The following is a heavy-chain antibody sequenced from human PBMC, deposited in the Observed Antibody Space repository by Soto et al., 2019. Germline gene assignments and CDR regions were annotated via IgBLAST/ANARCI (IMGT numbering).Heavy chain of an antibody. CDR1: GFTFSSCA. Sequence: GGSLRLSCAASGFTFSSCAMSWVRQAPGKGLEWVSAISGSGGSTYYADSVKGRFTISRDNSKNTLYLQMNSLRAEDTAVYYCAKGGGPMIVVAVFDYWGQGTLVTVSS. V-gene: IGHV3-23*01. CDR3: AKGGGPMIVVAVFDY. J-gene: IGHJ4*02. D-gene: IGHD3-22*01. CDR2: ISGSGGST.